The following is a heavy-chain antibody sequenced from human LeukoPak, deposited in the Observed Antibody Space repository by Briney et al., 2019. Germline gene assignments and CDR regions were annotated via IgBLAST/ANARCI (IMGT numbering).Heavy chain of an antibody. CDR3: ARGQQWLGAEYFQH. CDR1: GDSVSIGSYY. D-gene: IGHD6-19*01. V-gene: IGHV4-61*01. CDR2: IYYSGST. Sequence: SETLSLTCTVSGDSVSIGSYYWSWIRQPPGKGLEWIGYIYYSGSTNYNPSLKSRVTISVDTSKNQFSLKLSSVTAADTAVYYCARGQQWLGAEYFQHWGQGTLVTVSS. J-gene: IGHJ1*01.